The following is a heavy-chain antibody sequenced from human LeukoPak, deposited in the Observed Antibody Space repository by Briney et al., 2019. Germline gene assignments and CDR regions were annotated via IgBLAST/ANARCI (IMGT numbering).Heavy chain of an antibody. J-gene: IGHJ5*02. V-gene: IGHV4-59*01. Sequence: KTSETLSLTCAVYGGSLSGYYWSWIRQPPGKGLEWIGYIYYSGSTNYNPSLKSRVTISVDTSKNQFSLKLSSVTAADTAVYYCARGPYGDYDIDWFDPWGQGTLVTVSS. CDR3: ARGPYGDYDIDWFDP. CDR1: GGSLSGYY. CDR2: IYYSGST. D-gene: IGHD4-17*01.